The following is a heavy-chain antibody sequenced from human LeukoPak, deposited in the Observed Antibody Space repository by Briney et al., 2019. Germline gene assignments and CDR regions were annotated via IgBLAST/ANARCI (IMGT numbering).Heavy chain of an antibody. CDR2: IYTSGST. CDR3: ARTSGVADFDY. V-gene: IGHV4-61*02. D-gene: IGHD2-15*01. J-gene: IGHJ4*02. Sequence: PSETLSLTCTVSGGSISSGSYYWRWIRQPAGKGLEWIGRIYTSGSTNYNPSLKSRVTISVDTSKNQFSLKLSSVTAADTAVYYCARTSGVADFDYWGQGTLVTVSS. CDR1: GGSISSGSYY.